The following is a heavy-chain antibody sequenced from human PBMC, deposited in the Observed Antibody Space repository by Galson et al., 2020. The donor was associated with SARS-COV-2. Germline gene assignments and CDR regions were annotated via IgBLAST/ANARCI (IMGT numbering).Heavy chain of an antibody. J-gene: IGHJ6*03. D-gene: IGHD6-19*01. CDR1: GFTFTTYW. V-gene: IGHV3-74*01. Sequence: GGSLRLSCAASGFTFTTYWMHWVRLVPGKGLVGISRINSDGSKVAYGDSVQGRFRVSRDNAESTVYLQMNSLRAEDTGVDFCGRGGYCPSSSCLEEYYHMDVSGQGTTVTV. CDR3: GRGGYCPSSSCLEEYYHMDV. CDR2: INSDGSKV.